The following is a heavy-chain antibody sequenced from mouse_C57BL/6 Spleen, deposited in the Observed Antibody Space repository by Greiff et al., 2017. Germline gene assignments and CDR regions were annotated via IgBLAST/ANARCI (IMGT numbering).Heavy chain of an antibody. D-gene: IGHD2-1*01. J-gene: IGHJ3*01. CDR2: INYDGSST. V-gene: IGHV5-16*01. CDR1: GFTFSDYY. Sequence: EVQVVESEGGLVQPGSSMKLSCTASGFTFSDYYMAWVRQVPEKGLEWVANINYDGSSTYYLDSLKSRFIISRDNAKNILYLQMSSLKSEDTATYYCAREGDYGNSFAYWGQGTLVTVSA. CDR3: AREGDYGNSFAY.